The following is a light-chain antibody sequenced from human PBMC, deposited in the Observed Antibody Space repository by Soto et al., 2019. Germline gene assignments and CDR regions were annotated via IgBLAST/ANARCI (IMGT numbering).Light chain of an antibody. V-gene: IGKV3-20*01. CDR3: QQYGDSPQIT. J-gene: IGKJ5*01. CDR1: QSVSSSF. Sequence: ETVLTQSPATLSLAPGERSTLSCMASQSVSSSFLAWYQQKPGQAPRLLIYGASSRATGIPDRFSGSGSGTDFTLTIRRLEPEDFAVYYCQQYGDSPQITFGKGTRREI. CDR2: GAS.